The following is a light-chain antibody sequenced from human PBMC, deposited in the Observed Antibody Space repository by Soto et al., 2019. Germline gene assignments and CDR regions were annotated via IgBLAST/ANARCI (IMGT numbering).Light chain of an antibody. CDR1: SSNIGSNT. J-gene: IGLJ2*01. CDR2: SNN. CDR3: AAWEDSLNVVV. Sequence: QSVLTQPPSASGTPGQRVTISCSGTSSNIGSNTVNWYQQLPGTAPKHLIYSNNQRPSGVSDRFSGSKSGTSASLAISGLQAEDEADYYCAAWEDSLNVVVFGGGTKLTVL. V-gene: IGLV1-44*01.